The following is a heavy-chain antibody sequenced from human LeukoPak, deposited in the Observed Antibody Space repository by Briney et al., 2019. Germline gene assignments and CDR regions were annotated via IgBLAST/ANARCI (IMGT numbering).Heavy chain of an antibody. CDR1: GYSISSGYY. CDR3: ASAYYYGSGSWFDY. Sequence: SETLSLTCAVSGYSISSGYYWGWSRQPPGKGLEWIGSIYHSGSTYYNPSLKSRVTISVDTSKNQFSLKLSSVTAADTAVYYCASAYYYGSGSWFDYWGQGTLVTVSS. D-gene: IGHD3-10*01. J-gene: IGHJ4*02. V-gene: IGHV4-38-2*01. CDR2: IYHSGST.